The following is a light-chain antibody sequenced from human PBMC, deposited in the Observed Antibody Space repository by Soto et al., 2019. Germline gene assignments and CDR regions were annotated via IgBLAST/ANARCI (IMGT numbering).Light chain of an antibody. Sequence: EIVMTQSPATLSVSPGERATLSCRASQSVSSNLAWYQQKPGQAPRLLIYDASSRATGIPARFSGSGSGTDFTLTISSLDPEDFAVYYCQQRSTWSEFTFGPGTKVDIK. CDR3: QQRSTWSEFT. J-gene: IGKJ3*01. CDR1: QSVSSN. V-gene: IGKV3-11*01. CDR2: DAS.